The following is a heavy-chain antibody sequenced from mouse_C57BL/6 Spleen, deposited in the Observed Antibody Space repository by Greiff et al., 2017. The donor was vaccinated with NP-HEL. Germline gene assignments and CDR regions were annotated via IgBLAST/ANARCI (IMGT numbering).Heavy chain of an antibody. D-gene: IGHD2-2*01. Sequence: EVKLVESGGGLVKPGGSLKLSCAASGFTFSSYTMSWVRQTPEKRLEWVATISGGGGNTYYPDSVKGRFTISRDNAKNTLYLQMSSLRSEDTALYYCARRGYDYAMDYWGQGTSVTVSS. CDR1: GFTFSSYT. CDR3: ARRGYDYAMDY. V-gene: IGHV5-9*01. CDR2: ISGGGGNT. J-gene: IGHJ4*01.